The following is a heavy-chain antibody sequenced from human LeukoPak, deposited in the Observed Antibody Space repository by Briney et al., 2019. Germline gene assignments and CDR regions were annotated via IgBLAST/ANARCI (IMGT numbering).Heavy chain of an antibody. J-gene: IGHJ5*02. CDR2: MNPNSGNT. Sequence: ASVKVSCKASGYTFTSYDINWVRQATGHGLEWRGWMNPNSGNTGYAQKFQGRVTMTRNTSISTAYMELSSLRSEDTAVYYCARMNYYGSGSYHSGNNWFDPWGQGTLVIVSS. D-gene: IGHD3-10*01. V-gene: IGHV1-8*01. CDR3: ARMNYYGSGSYHSGNNWFDP. CDR1: GYTFTSYD.